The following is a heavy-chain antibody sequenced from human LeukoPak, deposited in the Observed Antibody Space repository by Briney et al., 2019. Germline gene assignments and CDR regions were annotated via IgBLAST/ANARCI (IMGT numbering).Heavy chain of an antibody. CDR2: ISYDGSNK. J-gene: IGHJ4*02. CDR3: VSTRWYYYDSSGYPSDY. D-gene: IGHD3-22*01. CDR1: GFTFSDYA. Sequence: GRSLRLSCAASGFTFSDYAMHWVRQAPGKGLEWVAVISYDGSNKYYADSVKGRFTISRDDSKNTLYLQMNSLRTEDTAIYYCVSTRWYYYDSSGYPSDYWGQGTLVTVSS. V-gene: IGHV3-30-3*01.